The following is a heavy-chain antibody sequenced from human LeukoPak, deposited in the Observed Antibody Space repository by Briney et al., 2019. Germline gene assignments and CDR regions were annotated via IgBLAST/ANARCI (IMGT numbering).Heavy chain of an antibody. Sequence: GGSLRLSCAASGFTFSSYGMHWVRQAPGKGLEWVAFIRSDGSNKYYADSVKGRFTISRDNSKLYLQMNSLRAEDTAVYYCAKRGYSNGWRDSYYFDCWGQGTLVTVSS. J-gene: IGHJ4*02. CDR1: GFTFSSYG. CDR3: AKRGYSNGWRDSYYFDC. V-gene: IGHV3-30*02. D-gene: IGHD6-19*01. CDR2: IRSDGSNK.